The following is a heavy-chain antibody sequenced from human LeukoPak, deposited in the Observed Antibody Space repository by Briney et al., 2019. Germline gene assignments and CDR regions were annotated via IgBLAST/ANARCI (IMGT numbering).Heavy chain of an antibody. CDR2: IYYSGST. Sequence: PSETLSLTCTVSGGSISSYYWSWIRQPPGKGLEWIGYIYYSGSTNYNPSLKSRVTISVDTSKNQFSLKLSSVTAADTAVYYCAGYSGYTSGWYGNWFAPWGQGPRVTVP. CDR3: AGYSGYTSGWYGNWFAP. J-gene: IGHJ5*02. D-gene: IGHD6-19*01. V-gene: IGHV4-59*01. CDR1: GGSISSYY.